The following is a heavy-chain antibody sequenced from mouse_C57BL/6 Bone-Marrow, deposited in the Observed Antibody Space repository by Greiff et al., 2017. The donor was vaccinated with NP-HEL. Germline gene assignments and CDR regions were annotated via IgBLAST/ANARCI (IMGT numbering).Heavy chain of an antibody. D-gene: IGHD1-1*01. J-gene: IGHJ2*01. CDR1: GYTFTSYG. CDR3: ARNDYYGSSYYFDY. V-gene: IGHV1-81*01. Sequence: QVHVKQSGAELARPGASVKLSCKASGYTFTSYGISWVKQRTGQGLEWIGEIYPRSGNTYYNEKFKGKATLTADKSSSTAYMELRSLTSEDSAVYFCARNDYYGSSYYFDYWGQGTTLTVSS. CDR2: IYPRSGNT.